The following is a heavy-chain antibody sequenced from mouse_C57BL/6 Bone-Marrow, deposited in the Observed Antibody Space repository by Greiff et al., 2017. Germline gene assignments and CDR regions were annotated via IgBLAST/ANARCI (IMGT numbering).Heavy chain of an antibody. D-gene: IGHD1-1*01. V-gene: IGHV8-12*01. CDR3: AGGYYYGSSYYFDY. CDR2: IYWDDDK. CDR1: GFSLSTSGMG. Sequence: QVTLKVSGPGLLQSSQTLSLTCSFSGFSLSTSGMGVSWIRQPTGKGLVWLTHIYWDDDKRYNTSLKSRLTISKDTYRNQIILKITSVYTADTATYYCAGGYYYGSSYYFDYWGQGTTLTVSS. J-gene: IGHJ2*01.